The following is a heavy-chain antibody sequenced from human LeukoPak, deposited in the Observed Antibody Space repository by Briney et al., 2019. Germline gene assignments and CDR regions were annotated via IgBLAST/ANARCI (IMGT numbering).Heavy chain of an antibody. Sequence: ASVKVSCKASGGTFSSYAISWVRQAPGQGLEWMGGIIPIFGTANYAQKFQGRVTITADESTSTAYMGLSSLRSEDTAVYYCAQQLVSREIGNWFDPWGQGTLVTVSS. V-gene: IGHV1-69*13. D-gene: IGHD6-13*01. CDR2: IIPIFGTA. CDR3: AQQLVSREIGNWFDP. J-gene: IGHJ5*02. CDR1: GGTFSSYA.